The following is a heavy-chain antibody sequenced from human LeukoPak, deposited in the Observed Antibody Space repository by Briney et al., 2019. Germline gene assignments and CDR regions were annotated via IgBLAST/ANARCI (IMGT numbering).Heavy chain of an antibody. CDR2: IRYDGSNK. CDR1: GFTFSSYG. V-gene: IGHV3-30*02. Sequence: GGSLRLSCAASGFTFSSYGMHWVRQAPGKGLEWVAFIRYDGSNKYYADSVKGRFTISRDNSKNTLYLQMNSLRAKDTAVYYCARRYCSGGSCYSRYYYYYMDVWGKGTTVTISS. J-gene: IGHJ6*03. CDR3: ARRYCSGGSCYSRYYYYYMDV. D-gene: IGHD2-15*01.